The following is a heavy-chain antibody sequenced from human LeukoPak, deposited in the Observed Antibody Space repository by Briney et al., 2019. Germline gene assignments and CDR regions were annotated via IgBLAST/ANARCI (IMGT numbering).Heavy chain of an antibody. CDR1: GFTFSSYS. J-gene: IGHJ4*02. Sequence: GGSLRLSCAASGFTFSSYSMNWVRQAPGKGLEWVSSISSSSSYIYYADSVKGRFTISRDNAKNSLYLQMNSLRAEDTAVYYCARDFVGTAIFDYWGQGTLVTVSS. CDR2: ISSSSSYI. V-gene: IGHV3-21*01. D-gene: IGHD5-18*01. CDR3: ARDFVGTAIFDY.